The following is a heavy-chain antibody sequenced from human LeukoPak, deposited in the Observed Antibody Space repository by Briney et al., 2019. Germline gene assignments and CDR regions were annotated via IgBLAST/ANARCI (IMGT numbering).Heavy chain of an antibody. J-gene: IGHJ4*02. CDR3: ARRRGLRKPFDY. CDR1: GGSISSYY. CDR2: IYYSGST. D-gene: IGHD5-12*01. Sequence: SETLSLTCTVSGGSISSYYWSWIRQPPGKGLEWIGYIYYSGSTNYNPSLKSRVTISVDTSKNQFSLKLSSVTAADTAVYYCARRRGLRKPFDYWGQGTLVTVSS. V-gene: IGHV4-59*08.